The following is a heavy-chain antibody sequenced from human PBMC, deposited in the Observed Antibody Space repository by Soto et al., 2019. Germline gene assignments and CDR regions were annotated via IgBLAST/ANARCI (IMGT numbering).Heavy chain of an antibody. Sequence: SETLSLTCAVYGGSFSGYYWSWTRQPPGKGLEWIGEINHSGSTNYNPSLKSRVTISVDTSKNQFSLKLSSVTAADTAVYYCARPYYGDKATSGMDAWGQGNTVTVSS. J-gene: IGHJ6*02. V-gene: IGHV4-34*01. CDR2: INHSGST. D-gene: IGHD4-17*01. CDR1: GGSFSGYY. CDR3: ARPYYGDKATSGMDA.